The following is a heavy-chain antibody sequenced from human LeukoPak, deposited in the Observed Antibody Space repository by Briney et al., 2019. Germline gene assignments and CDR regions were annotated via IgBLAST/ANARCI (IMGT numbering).Heavy chain of an antibody. CDR2: INPNSGGT. CDR1: GYTFAGYY. D-gene: IGHD3-9*01. Sequence: ASVKVSCKASGYTFAGYYMHWVRQAPGQGLEWMGWINPNSGGTNYAQKFQGRVTMTRDTSISTAYMELSRLRSDDTAVYYCARDREGYYDILTGYYGVGAFDIWGQGTMVTVSS. V-gene: IGHV1-2*02. J-gene: IGHJ3*02. CDR3: ARDREGYYDILTGYYGVGAFDI.